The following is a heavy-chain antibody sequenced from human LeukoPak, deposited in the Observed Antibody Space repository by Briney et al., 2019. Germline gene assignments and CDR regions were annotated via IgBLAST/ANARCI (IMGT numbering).Heavy chain of an antibody. V-gene: IGHV5-51*01. CDR2: IYPGDSDT. D-gene: IGHD6-13*01. J-gene: IGHJ6*02. Sequence: GESLKISCKGSGYSFTSYWIGWVRQMPGKGLEWMGIIYPGDSDTRYSPSFQGQVTISADKSISTAYLQWSSPKASDTAMYYCARIYSSSWYKDYYYYGMDVWGQGTTVTVSS. CDR3: ARIYSSSWYKDYYYYGMDV. CDR1: GYSFTSYW.